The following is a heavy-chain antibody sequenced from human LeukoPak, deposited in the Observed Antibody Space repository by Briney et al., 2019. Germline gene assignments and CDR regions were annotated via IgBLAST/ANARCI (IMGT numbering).Heavy chain of an antibody. CDR1: GFTFSDYW. CDR2: IKRDGSEK. CDR3: ARVSNDYYGMDV. V-gene: IGHV3-7*01. Sequence: PGGSLRLSCAASGFTFSDYWMTWVRQAPGKGLEWVANIKRDGSEKYYVDSVKGRLTISRDNAKNSLYLQMNSLRAEDTAVYYCARVSNDYYGMDVWGQGTTVTVSS. J-gene: IGHJ6*02.